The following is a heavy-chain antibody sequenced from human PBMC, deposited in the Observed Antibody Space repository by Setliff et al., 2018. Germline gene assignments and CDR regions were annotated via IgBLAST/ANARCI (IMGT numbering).Heavy chain of an antibody. CDR3: AREGVDTRSSTDYRYYMDV. V-gene: IGHV1-69*05. CDR1: GGTFSSYG. J-gene: IGHJ6*03. Sequence: GASVKVSCKASGGTFSSYGISWVRQAPGQGLEWLGGTIPNFGTTNYAQEFQGRVAIITDESTITAYMELSSLRFEDTAVYYCAREGVDTRSSTDYRYYMDVWGKGTTVTVSS. CDR2: TIPNFGTT. D-gene: IGHD5-18*01.